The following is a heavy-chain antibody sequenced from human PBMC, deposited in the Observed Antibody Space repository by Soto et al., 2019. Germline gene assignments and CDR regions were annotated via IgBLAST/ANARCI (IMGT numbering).Heavy chain of an antibody. CDR2: ISAYNGNT. CDR1: GYTFTSYG. V-gene: IGHV1-18*01. D-gene: IGHD3-22*01. J-gene: IGHJ4*02. CDR3: ARRGTYYYDSSGSAPLDY. Sequence: QVQLVQTGAEVKKPGASVKVSCKASGYTFTSYGISWVRQAPGQGLEWMGWISAYNGNTNYAQKLQGRVTMTTDTSTSTAYMELRSLRSDDTAVYYCARRGTYYYDSSGSAPLDYWGQGTLVTVSS.